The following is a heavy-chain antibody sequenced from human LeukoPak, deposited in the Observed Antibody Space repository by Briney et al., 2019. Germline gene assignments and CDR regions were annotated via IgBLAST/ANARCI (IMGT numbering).Heavy chain of an antibody. V-gene: IGHV3-74*01. J-gene: IGHJ3*02. D-gene: IGHD6-13*01. CDR2: LNSDGSSS. CDR1: GFTFNNYW. CDR3: VRAKGGPGSTWAFDI. Sequence: PGGSLRLSCAASGFTFNNYWMDWVRQAPGKGLVWVSRLNSDGSSSAFADSMKGRFTISRDNAKNTLYLQMNSLRAEDTAVYFCVRAKGGPGSTWAFDIWGQGTKVTVSS.